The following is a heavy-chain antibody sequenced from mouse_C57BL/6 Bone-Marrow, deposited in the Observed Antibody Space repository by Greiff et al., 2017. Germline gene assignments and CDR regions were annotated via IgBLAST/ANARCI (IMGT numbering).Heavy chain of an antibody. CDR3: ARDLLWYPWFAY. V-gene: IGHV3-6*01. J-gene: IGHJ3*01. CDR1: GYSITSGYY. CDR2: ISYDGSN. Sequence: EVKLEESGPGLVKPSQSLSLTCSVTGYSITSGYYWNWIRQFPGNKLEWMGYISYDGSNNYNPSLKNRISITRDTSKNQFFLKLNSVTTEDTATYYCARDLLWYPWFAYWGQGTLVTVSA. D-gene: IGHD2-10*01.